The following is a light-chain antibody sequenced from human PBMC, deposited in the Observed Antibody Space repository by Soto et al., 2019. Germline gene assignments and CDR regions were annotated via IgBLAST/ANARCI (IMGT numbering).Light chain of an antibody. J-gene: IGKJ4*01. CDR3: QQYGSSPT. CDR1: QSVSSSY. CDR2: GAS. Sequence: EIVLTQSPGTLSLSPGERATLSCTASQSVSSSYLAWYQQKPGQAARLPIYGASSRATGIPDRLSGSGSGTDFTLTISRLEPEDFAVYYCQQYGSSPTFGGGTKVEIK. V-gene: IGKV3-20*01.